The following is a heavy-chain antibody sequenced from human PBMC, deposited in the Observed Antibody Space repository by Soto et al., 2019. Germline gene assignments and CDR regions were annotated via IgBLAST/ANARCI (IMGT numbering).Heavy chain of an antibody. CDR2: IIPIFGTA. CDR1: GGTFSSYA. V-gene: IGHV1-69*13. Sequence: SVKVSCKASGGTFSSYAISWVRQAPGQGLEWMGGIIPIFGTANCAQKLQGRVTITADESTSTAYMELSSLRSEDTAVYYCARDCRGGSCYSRGGLWGQGKMVTFSS. D-gene: IGHD2-15*01. J-gene: IGHJ3*01. CDR3: ARDCRGGSCYSRGGL.